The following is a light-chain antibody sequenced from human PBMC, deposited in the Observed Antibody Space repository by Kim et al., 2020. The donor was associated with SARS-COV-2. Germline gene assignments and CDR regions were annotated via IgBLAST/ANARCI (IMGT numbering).Light chain of an antibody. V-gene: IGKV3D-11*01. J-gene: IGKJ5*01. Sequence: SLGPGEGAPLSCRASQGVGDFLAWYQQRPGQAPRLLIYDASRRATGIPTRFSGSGSGTDFTLTVSTLESEEFALYYCQRSSWPITFGQGTRLEIK. CDR3: QRSSWPIT. CDR1: QGVGDF. CDR2: DAS.